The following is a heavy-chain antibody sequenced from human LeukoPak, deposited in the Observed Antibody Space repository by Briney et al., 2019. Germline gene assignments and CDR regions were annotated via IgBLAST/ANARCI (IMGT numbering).Heavy chain of an antibody. Sequence: ASVKVSCKASGYTFTSYGISWVRQAPGQGLEWMGWISAYNGNTNYAQKLQGRVTMTTDTSTSTAYMELRSLRSDDTAVYYCARGHVDGDYVLYYYGMDVWGQGTTVTVSS. D-gene: IGHD4-17*01. CDR3: ARGHVDGDYVLYYYGMDV. CDR1: GYTFTSYG. V-gene: IGHV1-18*01. J-gene: IGHJ6*02. CDR2: ISAYNGNT.